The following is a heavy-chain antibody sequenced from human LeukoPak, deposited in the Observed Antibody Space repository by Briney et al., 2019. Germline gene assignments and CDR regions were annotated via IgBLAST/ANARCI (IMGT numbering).Heavy chain of an antibody. CDR3: ARGPPRTTASFDP. Sequence: SETLSLTCTVSGGSISSYYWSWIRQPPVKGLEWIGYIYHSGSTYYNPFLKSRVTISVDRSKNQFSLKLSSVTAADTAVYYCARGPPRTTASFDPWGQGTLVTVSS. CDR1: GGSISSYY. J-gene: IGHJ5*02. V-gene: IGHV4-59*12. D-gene: IGHD4-17*01. CDR2: IYHSGST.